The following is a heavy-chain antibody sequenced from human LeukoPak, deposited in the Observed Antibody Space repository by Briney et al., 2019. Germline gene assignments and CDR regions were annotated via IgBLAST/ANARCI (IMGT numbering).Heavy chain of an antibody. J-gene: IGHJ4*02. V-gene: IGHV3-23*01. CDR2: ISGSGGST. CDR3: AKDFGGYSSGWYQPIYFDY. CDR1: GFTFSSYA. D-gene: IGHD6-19*01. Sequence: GGSLRLSCAASGFTFSSYAMSWVRQAPGKGLEWVSAISGSGGSTYYADSVKGRFTISRDNSKNTLYLQMNSLRAEDTAVYYCAKDFGGYSSGWYQPIYFDYWGQGTLVTVSS.